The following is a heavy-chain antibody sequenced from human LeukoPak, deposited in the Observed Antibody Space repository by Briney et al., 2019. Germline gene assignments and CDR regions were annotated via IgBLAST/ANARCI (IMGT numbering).Heavy chain of an antibody. D-gene: IGHD3-10*01. V-gene: IGHV4-61*02. J-gene: IGHJ5*02. CDR2: MYTSGST. Sequence: SQTLSLTCTVSGGSISSGSYYWSWIRQPAGQGLGYIGRMYTSGSTNYNPSLKSRVTISVDTSKNQFSLKLSSVTAADTAVYYCAREGEDGSGTFFHSGWFDPWGQGTLVTVSS. CDR3: AREGEDGSGTFFHSGWFDP. CDR1: GGSISSGSYY.